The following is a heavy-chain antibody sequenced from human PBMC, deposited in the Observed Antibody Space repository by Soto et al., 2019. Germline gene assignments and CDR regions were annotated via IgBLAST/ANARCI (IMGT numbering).Heavy chain of an antibody. CDR1: GFTFSTYA. J-gene: IGHJ4*02. V-gene: IGHV3-23*01. CDR3: AKDGQQHLASYFDY. D-gene: IGHD6-13*01. CDR2: IGGSSGST. Sequence: GALRLSCAASGFTFSTYAMSWVRQAPGKGLEWFSAIGGSSGSTYYADSVKGRFTISRDNSKNTLYLQMNSLRAEDTAVYYCAKDGQQHLASYFDYWGQGTLVTVS.